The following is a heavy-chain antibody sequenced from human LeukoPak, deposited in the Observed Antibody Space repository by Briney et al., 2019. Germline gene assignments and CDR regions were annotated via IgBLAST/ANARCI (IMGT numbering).Heavy chain of an antibody. CDR1: GYTFTSYG. D-gene: IGHD3-22*01. Sequence: ASVKVSCKASGYTFTSYGISWVRQAPGQGLEWMGWISAYNGNTNYAQKLQGRVTMTTDTSTSTAYMELRSLRSDDTAVYYCARHFHVGRNYYDSSGYLGYAFDIWGQGTMVTVSS. CDR2: ISAYNGNT. J-gene: IGHJ3*02. CDR3: ARHFHVGRNYYDSSGYLGYAFDI. V-gene: IGHV1-18*01.